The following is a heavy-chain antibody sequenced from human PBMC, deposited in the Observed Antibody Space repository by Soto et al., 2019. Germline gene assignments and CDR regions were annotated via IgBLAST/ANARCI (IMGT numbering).Heavy chain of an antibody. J-gene: IGHJ5*02. D-gene: IGHD3-3*01. Sequence: QLQLMQSGGEAKNPGASVKVSCEASGYSFSTYAISWLRQAPGQGLEWMGLITPNNGYTNYAQKFQGRHILTTDIPSSTAYMELTSLRYDDTAMYYCATSYDSGFDPWGQGTLVSVS. V-gene: IGHV1-18*01. CDR1: GYSFSTYA. CDR2: ITPNNGYT. CDR3: ATSYDSGFDP.